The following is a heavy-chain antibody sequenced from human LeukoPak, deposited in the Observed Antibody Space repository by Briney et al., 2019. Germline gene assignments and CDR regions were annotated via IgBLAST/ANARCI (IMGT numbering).Heavy chain of an antibody. J-gene: IGHJ4*02. CDR1: GFSISSYS. CDR3: ARERRRYSSGSSKSDGNYVDY. CDR2: ISSSGRYI. V-gene: IGHV3-21*01. Sequence: GGSLRLSCAASGFSISSYSMNWVRQAPGKGLEWVSSISSSGRYIFYADSVKGRFTISRDNAKGSLYLHMNSLRAEDTAVYYRARERRRYSSGSSKSDGNYVDYWGQGALITISS. D-gene: IGHD6-19*01.